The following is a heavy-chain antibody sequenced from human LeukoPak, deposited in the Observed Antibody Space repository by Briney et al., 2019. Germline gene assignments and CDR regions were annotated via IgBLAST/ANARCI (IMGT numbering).Heavy chain of an antibody. CDR1: GGSIRSSYYY. V-gene: IGHV4-39*02. D-gene: IGHD6-19*01. J-gene: IGHJ4*02. CDR3: AREVAVAGSGSNCFDY. CDR2: IYDSGST. Sequence: ETLSLTCTVSGGSIRSSYYYWGWIRQPPGKGLEWIGSIYDSGSTYYNPSLKSRVTISVDTSKNQFSLKLNSVTAADTAVYYCAREVAVAGSGSNCFDYWGQGTLVTVSS.